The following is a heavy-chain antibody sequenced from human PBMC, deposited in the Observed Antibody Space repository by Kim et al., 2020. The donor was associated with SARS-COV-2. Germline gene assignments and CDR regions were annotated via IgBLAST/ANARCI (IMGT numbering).Heavy chain of an antibody. V-gene: IGHV4-38-2*02. Sequence: SETLSLTCTVSGYSISSGYYWGWIRQPPGKGLEWIGSIYHSGSTYYNPSLKSRVTISVDTSKNQFSLKLSSVTAADTAVYYCARVQNDVLRFLEWLVWFDPWGQGTLVTVSS. CDR2: IYHSGST. CDR1: GYSISSGYY. D-gene: IGHD3-3*01. CDR3: ARVQNDVLRFLEWLVWFDP. J-gene: IGHJ5*02.